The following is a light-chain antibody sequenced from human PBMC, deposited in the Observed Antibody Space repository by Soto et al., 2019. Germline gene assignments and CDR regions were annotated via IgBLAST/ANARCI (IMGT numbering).Light chain of an antibody. J-gene: IGLJ2*01. CDR1: SSNIGRNT. V-gene: IGLV1-44*01. Sequence: QAVVTQPPSVSGTPGQRVTISCSGSSSNIGRNTANWYQQLPGTAPKLLIYSNNRRPSGVPDRFAGSKSGTSASLAISGLQSEDEADYYCAAWDDSLNVVVFGGGTQLTVL. CDR2: SNN. CDR3: AAWDDSLNVVV.